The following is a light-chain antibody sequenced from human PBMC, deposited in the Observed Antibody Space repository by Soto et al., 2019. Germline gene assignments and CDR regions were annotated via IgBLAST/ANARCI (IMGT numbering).Light chain of an antibody. J-gene: IGLJ2*01. CDR2: DVS. CDR3: CSYAGSYTFAVV. V-gene: IGLV2-11*01. Sequence: QSALTQPRSVSGSPGQSVTISCTGTSSDVDGYNYVSWYQQHPGKAPKLMIYDVSKRPSGVPDRFSGSKSGNTASLTISGLQADDESDYYCCSYAGSYTFAVVFGGGTKVTVL. CDR1: SSDVDGYNY.